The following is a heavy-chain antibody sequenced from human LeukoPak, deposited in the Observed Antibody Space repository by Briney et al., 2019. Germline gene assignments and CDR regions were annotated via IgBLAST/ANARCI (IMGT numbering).Heavy chain of an antibody. CDR2: INPSGGST. CDR3: ARDGGELRYFDWLLDPLVDYYMDV. CDR1: GYTFTSYY. J-gene: IGHJ6*03. Sequence: ASVKVSCKASGYTFTSYYMHWVRQAPGQGLEWMGIINPSGGSTSYAQKFQGRVTITRDTSASTAYMELSSLRSEDMAVYYCARDGGELRYFDWLLDPLVDYYMDVWGKGTTVTVSS. V-gene: IGHV1-46*01. D-gene: IGHD3-9*01.